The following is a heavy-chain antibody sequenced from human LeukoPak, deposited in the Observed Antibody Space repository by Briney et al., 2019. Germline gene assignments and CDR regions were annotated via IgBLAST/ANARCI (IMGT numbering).Heavy chain of an antibody. D-gene: IGHD3-10*01. CDR3: GRHRSGSGTYFIDY. V-gene: IGHV3-7*01. J-gene: IGHJ4*02. Sequence: GGSLRLSCVVSGFTFRSYSMIWVRQAPGKGLQWVANMKKEGSETKYVDFVKGRFTISRDNAKNSLYLQMNSLRAEDTAVYYCGRHRSGSGTYFIDYWGQGTLVRVSS. CDR2: MKKEGSET. CDR1: GFTFRSYS.